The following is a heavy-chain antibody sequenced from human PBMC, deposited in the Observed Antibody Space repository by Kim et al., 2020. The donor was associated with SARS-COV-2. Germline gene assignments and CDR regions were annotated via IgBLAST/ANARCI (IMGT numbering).Heavy chain of an antibody. D-gene: IGHD3-10*01. V-gene: IGHV3-11*06. Sequence: KGRFTISRDNAKNSLYLQMNSLRAEDTAVYYCARVPMVRGVIISEFWFDPWGQGTLVTVSS. J-gene: IGHJ5*02. CDR3: ARVPMVRGVIISEFWFDP.